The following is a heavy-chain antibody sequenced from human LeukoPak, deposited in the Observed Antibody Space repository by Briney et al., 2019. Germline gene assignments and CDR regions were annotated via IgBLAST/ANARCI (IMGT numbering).Heavy chain of an antibody. CDR1: GFTFSSYG. D-gene: IGHD3-10*01. CDR3: AKNAGTSFTVHAFDI. V-gene: IGHV3-30*18. Sequence: PGGSLRLSCAASGFTFSSYGMHWVRQAPGKGLEWVAVISYDGSNKYYADSVKGRFTISRDNSKNTLYLQRNSLRAEDTAVYYCAKNAGTSFTVHAFDIWGQGTMVTVSS. J-gene: IGHJ3*02. CDR2: ISYDGSNK.